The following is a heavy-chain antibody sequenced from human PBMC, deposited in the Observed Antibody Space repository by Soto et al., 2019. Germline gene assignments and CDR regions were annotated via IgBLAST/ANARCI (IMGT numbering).Heavy chain of an antibody. Sequence: GASVKVSCKASGYTFTSYYMHWVRQAPGQGLEWKGIINPSGGSTSYAQKFQGRVTMTRDTSTSTVYMELSSLRSEDTAVYYCARVIYEGAFDIWGQGTMVTVSS. CDR2: INPSGGST. V-gene: IGHV1-46*03. J-gene: IGHJ3*02. CDR3: ARVIYEGAFDI. D-gene: IGHD3-16*01. CDR1: GYTFTSYY.